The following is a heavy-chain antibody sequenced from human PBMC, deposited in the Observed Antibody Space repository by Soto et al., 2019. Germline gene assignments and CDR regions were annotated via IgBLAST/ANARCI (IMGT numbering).Heavy chain of an antibody. J-gene: IGHJ6*02. CDR2: IYYSGST. V-gene: IGHV4-59*08. CDR1: GGSISPYY. D-gene: IGHD3-10*01. CDR3: ARRITMVRGVHYYGMDV. Sequence: PSETLSLTCTVSGGSISPYYWSWIRQPPGKGLEWIGYIYYSGSTNYNPSLKSRVTISVDTSKNQFSLKLSSVTAADTAVYYCARRITMVRGVHYYGMDVWGQGTTVTVSS.